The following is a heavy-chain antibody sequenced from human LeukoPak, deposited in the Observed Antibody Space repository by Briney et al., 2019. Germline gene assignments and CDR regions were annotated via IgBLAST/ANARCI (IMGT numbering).Heavy chain of an antibody. CDR2: IYYSGST. D-gene: IGHD6-13*01. J-gene: IGHJ4*02. CDR1: GGSISSYY. V-gene: IGHV4-59*01. Sequence: SATLSLTCTVSGGSISSYYWSWIRQPPGKGLEWLGYIYYSGSTNYNPSLKTRVTISVDTSKNQFSLKLSSVTAADTALYYCARGGAAGGTVGYWGQGTLVTVSS. CDR3: ARGGAAGGTVGY.